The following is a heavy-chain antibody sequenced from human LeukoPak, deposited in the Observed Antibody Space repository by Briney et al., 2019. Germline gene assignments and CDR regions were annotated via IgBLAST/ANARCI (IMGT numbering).Heavy chain of an antibody. CDR3: ARIYCSSTSCFPFFVRNYYFDY. J-gene: IGHJ4*02. CDR2: INHSGST. D-gene: IGHD2-2*01. V-gene: IGHV4-34*01. Sequence: PSETLSLTCAVYGGSFSGYYWSWIRQPPGKGLEWIGEINHSGSTNYNPSLKSRVTISVDTSKNQFSLKLSSVTAADTAVYYCARIYCSSTSCFPFFVRNYYFDYWGQGTLVTVSP. CDR1: GGSFSGYY.